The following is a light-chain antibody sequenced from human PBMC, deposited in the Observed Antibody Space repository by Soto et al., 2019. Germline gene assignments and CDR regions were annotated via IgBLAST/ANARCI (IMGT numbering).Light chain of an antibody. CDR2: KDS. J-gene: IGLJ1*01. Sequence: SYELTQPPSVSVSPGQTARITCSGDALPDQYAFWYQQKPGQAPVLVLYKDSERPSGIPERFFGSSSGTTATLTISGVQVEDEADYYCQSTDNSGTHPVVFGTGTKVTVL. V-gene: IGLV3-25*03. CDR1: ALPDQY. CDR3: QSTDNSGTHPVV.